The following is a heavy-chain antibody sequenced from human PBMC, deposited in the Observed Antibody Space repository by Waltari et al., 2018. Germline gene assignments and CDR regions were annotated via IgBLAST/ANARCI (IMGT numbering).Heavy chain of an antibody. J-gene: IGHJ4*02. D-gene: IGHD3-22*01. V-gene: IGHV4-59*08. Sequence: QVRLQESGPGLVKPSETLSLTCTVAGSTFSNNYWSWIRQSPGKGLEWIGFSDHRGTTKYNPSLKSRVTISLDTSNNQFSLELRSVTAADTAVYFCARSYFYDNSGYYDYWGQGTLVTVSS. CDR2: SDHRGTT. CDR3: ARSYFYDNSGYYDY. CDR1: GSTFSNNY.